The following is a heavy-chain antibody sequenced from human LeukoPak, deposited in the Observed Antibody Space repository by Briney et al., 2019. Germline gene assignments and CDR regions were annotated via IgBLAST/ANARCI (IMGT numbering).Heavy chain of an antibody. CDR3: AKSTSPLYYYYYGMDV. Sequence: TGGSLRLSCAASGFTFSSYAMSWVRQAPGKGLEWVSAISGSGGSTYYADSVKGRFTISRDNSKNTLYLQLNSLRAEDTAVYYCAKSTSPLYYYYYGMDVWGQGTTVTVSS. CDR2: ISGSGGST. V-gene: IGHV3-23*01. J-gene: IGHJ6*02. CDR1: GFTFSSYA. D-gene: IGHD2-2*01.